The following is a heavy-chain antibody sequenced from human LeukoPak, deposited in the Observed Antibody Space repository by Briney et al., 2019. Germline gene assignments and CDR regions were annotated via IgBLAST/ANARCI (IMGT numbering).Heavy chain of an antibody. J-gene: IGHJ6*03. CDR3: ARVVYSGYDFRGAMDV. Sequence: SETLSLTCTISGGSISSYYWSWIRQPPGKGLEWIGYIYYTGSTNHNPSLKSRVTISVDTSKNQFSLKLSSVTAADTAVYYCARVVYSGYDFRGAMDVWGKGTTVTISS. D-gene: IGHD5-12*01. CDR1: GGSISSYY. CDR2: IYYTGST. V-gene: IGHV4-59*01.